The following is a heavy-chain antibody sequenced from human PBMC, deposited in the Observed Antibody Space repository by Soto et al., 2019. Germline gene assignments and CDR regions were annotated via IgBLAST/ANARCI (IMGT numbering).Heavy chain of an antibody. Sequence: SESLSLTCTVGLCSISIYYWIGIRQPPGKGLEWIGYIYNSGSTNYNPSLKSRVTISVDTSKNQFSLKLSSVTAADTAVYYCAVGYYNNSGTDYGLEGWGQGTTVSVCS. CDR2: IYNSGST. D-gene: IGHD3-22*01. CDR3: AVGYYNNSGTDYGLEG. CDR1: LCSISIYY. V-gene: IGHV4-59*01. J-gene: IGHJ6*02.